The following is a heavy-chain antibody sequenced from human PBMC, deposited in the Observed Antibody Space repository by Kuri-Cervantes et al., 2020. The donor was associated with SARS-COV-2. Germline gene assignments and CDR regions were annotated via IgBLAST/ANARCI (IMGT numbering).Heavy chain of an antibody. CDR2: INHSGST. D-gene: IGHD4-23*01. CDR3: ARVKSVVTPDIDY. J-gene: IGHJ4*02. CDR1: GGSFSGYY. Sequence: SETLSLTCAVHGGSFSGYYWSWIRQPPGKGLEWIGEINHSGSTNYNPSLKSRVTISVDTSKNQFSLKLSSVTAADTAVYYCARVKSVVTPDIDYWGQGTLVTVSS. V-gene: IGHV4-34*01.